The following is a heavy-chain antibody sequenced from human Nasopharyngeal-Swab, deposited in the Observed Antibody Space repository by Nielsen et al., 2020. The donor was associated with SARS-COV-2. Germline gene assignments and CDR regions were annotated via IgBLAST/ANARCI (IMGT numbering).Heavy chain of an antibody. CDR2: ISYDGSNK. D-gene: IGHD6-13*01. Sequence: GESLKISCAASGFTFSSYAMHWVRQAPGKGLEWVAVISYDGSNKYYADSVKGRFTISRDNSKNTLYLQLNSLRAEDTAVYYCARGEAAADFYYYGMDVWGQGITVTVSS. CDR1: GFTFSSYA. V-gene: IGHV3-30-3*01. CDR3: ARGEAAADFYYYGMDV. J-gene: IGHJ6*02.